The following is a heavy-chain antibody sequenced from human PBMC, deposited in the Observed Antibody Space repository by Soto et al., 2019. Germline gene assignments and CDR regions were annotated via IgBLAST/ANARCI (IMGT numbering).Heavy chain of an antibody. CDR1: GYTFTSYD. D-gene: IGHD3-3*01. CDR3: ARATSWGGYVYYYYGMDV. V-gene: IGHV1-8*01. Sequence: QVQLVQSGAEVKKPGASVKVSCKASGYTFTSYDINWVRQATGQGLEWMGWMNPNSGNTGYAKKFQGRVTMTRNTSISTAYMELSSLRSEDTAVYYCARATSWGGYVYYYYGMDVWGQGTTVTVSS. CDR2: MNPNSGNT. J-gene: IGHJ6*02.